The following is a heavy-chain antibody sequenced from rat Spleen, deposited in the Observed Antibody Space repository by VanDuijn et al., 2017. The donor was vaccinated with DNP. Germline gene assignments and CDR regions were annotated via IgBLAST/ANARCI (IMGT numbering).Heavy chain of an antibody. Sequence: EVQLQESGPGLVKPSQSLSLTCSVTGYSITSNYWGWIRKFPGNKMEWIGHISYTGSTNYNPSLKSRISITRDTSKNQFFLQLNTVITDDTATYYCTRSNYGMNAWGQGTSVTVSS. J-gene: IGHJ4*01. V-gene: IGHV3-1*01. CDR2: ISYTGST. CDR1: GYSITSNY. CDR3: TRSNYGMNA.